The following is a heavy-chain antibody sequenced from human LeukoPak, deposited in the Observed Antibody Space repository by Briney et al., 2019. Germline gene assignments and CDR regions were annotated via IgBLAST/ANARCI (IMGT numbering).Heavy chain of an antibody. CDR2: ISGSGGST. Sequence: PGGSLRLSCAASGFTFSSYAMSWVRQAPGKGLEWVSAISGSGGSTYYADSVKGRFTISRDNSKNTLYLQMNSLRAEDTAVYYCAKDNQDYSNYGRSFWFDYWGQGTLVTVSS. D-gene: IGHD4-11*01. CDR3: AKDNQDYSNYGRSFWFDY. V-gene: IGHV3-23*01. CDR1: GFTFSSYA. J-gene: IGHJ4*02.